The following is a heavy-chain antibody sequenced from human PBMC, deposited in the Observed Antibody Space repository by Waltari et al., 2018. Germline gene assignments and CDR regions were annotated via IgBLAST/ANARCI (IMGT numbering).Heavy chain of an antibody. Sequence: QVQLQQWGAGLLKPSETLSLTCAVYGGSFSGYYWSWIRQPPGKGLEWIGEINDSGSTNYNPSRKSRVTISVDTSKNQFSLKLSSVTAADTAVYYCARVSYYDSSGYFGFDYWGQGTLVTVSS. CDR1: GGSFSGYY. J-gene: IGHJ4*02. D-gene: IGHD3-22*01. V-gene: IGHV4-34*01. CDR2: INDSGST. CDR3: ARVSYYDSSGYFGFDY.